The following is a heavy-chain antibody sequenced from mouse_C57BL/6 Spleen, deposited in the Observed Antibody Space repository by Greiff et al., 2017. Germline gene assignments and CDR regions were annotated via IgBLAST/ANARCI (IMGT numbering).Heavy chain of an antibody. J-gene: IGHJ2*01. CDR2: IYPGDGDT. CDR1: GYAFSSSC. D-gene: IGHD3-2*02. CDR3: GKQTAQALYLDY. V-gene: IGHV1-82*01. Sequence: QVQLKESGPELVKPGASVKISCKASGYAFSSSCMHWVKQRPGKGLEWIGRIYPGDGDTNYNGKFKGKATLTADKSSSTAYMQLSSLTSEDSAVYFCGKQTAQALYLDYWGQGTTLTVSS.